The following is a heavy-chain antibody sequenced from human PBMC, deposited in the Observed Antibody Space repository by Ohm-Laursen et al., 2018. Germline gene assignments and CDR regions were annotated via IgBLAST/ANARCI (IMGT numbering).Heavy chain of an antibody. V-gene: IGHV4-59*01. Sequence: PPGTLSLTCTVSGGSISSYYWSWIRQPPGKGLEWIGYIYYSGSTSYNPSLKSRVTMSVDTSKNQFSLKLSSVTAADTAVYYCATFGGVPGWGQGTLVTVSS. CDR2: IYYSGST. CDR1: GGSISSYY. D-gene: IGHD3-16*01. CDR3: ATFGGVPG. J-gene: IGHJ4*02.